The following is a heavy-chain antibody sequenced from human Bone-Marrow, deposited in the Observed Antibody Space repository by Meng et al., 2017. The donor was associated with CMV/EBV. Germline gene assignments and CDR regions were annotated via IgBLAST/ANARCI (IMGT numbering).Heavy chain of an antibody. J-gene: IGHJ4*01. D-gene: IGHD4-17*01. CDR3: AREPRYGEFVDY. V-gene: IGHV3-74*01. CDR2: INSDGSST. CDR1: GFTFSSYW. Sequence: GESLKISCAASGFTFSSYWMHWVRQAPGKGLVWVSRINSDGSSTSYADSVKGRFTISRDNAKNTLYLQMNSLRAEDTAVYYCAREPRYGEFVDYWGHGTLVSVSS.